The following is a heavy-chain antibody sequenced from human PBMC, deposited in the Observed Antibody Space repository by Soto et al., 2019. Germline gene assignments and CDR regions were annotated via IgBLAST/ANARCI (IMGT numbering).Heavy chain of an antibody. CDR2: VYPADSET. Sequence: PGESLKISCKGSGYAFPNYWIGWLRQMPGKGLEWMGMVYPADSETRYSPSFEGQVTFSADRSTNTAYVQWSRLKASDTAMFYCARFLPYERPPGYILDYWGQGTLVTVS. CDR1: GYAFPNYW. CDR3: ARFLPYERPPGYILDY. D-gene: IGHD5-18*01. J-gene: IGHJ4*02. V-gene: IGHV5-51*01.